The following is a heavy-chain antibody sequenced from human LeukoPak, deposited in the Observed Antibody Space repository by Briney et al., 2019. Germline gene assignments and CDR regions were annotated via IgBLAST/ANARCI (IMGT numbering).Heavy chain of an antibody. CDR1: GFTFSSYS. CDR3: AREEGEGFDY. Sequence: GGSLRLSCTASGFTFSSYSMNWVRQAPGKGLEWVSSIGGSSSSIYYADSVRGRFTISRDNAKNSLYLQMNSLRAEDTAVYYCAREEGEGFDYWGQGTLVTVSS. V-gene: IGHV3-21*06. J-gene: IGHJ4*02. CDR2: IGGSSSSI. D-gene: IGHD3-16*01.